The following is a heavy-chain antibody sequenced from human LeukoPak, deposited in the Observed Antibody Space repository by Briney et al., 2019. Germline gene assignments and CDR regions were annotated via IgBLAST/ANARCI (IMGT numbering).Heavy chain of an antibody. D-gene: IGHD3-10*01. V-gene: IGHV4-59*08. CDR2: VYSTGSA. J-gene: IGHJ5*02. Sequence: TSSETLSLTCTVSGGSFTYKYWAWIRQPPGKGLEWIGYVYSTGSAKYNSSLKSRLTISVDAFSTQFSLKLTSVTAADTAVYYCARQTYGSGSDHRVSWFDPWGQGTLVTVSS. CDR1: GGSFTYKY. CDR3: ARQTYGSGSDHRVSWFDP.